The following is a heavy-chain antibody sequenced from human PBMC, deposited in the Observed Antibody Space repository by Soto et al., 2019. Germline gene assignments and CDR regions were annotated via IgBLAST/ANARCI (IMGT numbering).Heavy chain of an antibody. Sequence: EVQLVESGGGLVQPGGSLRLSCAASGFSVSGNHMSWVRQAPGKGLEWVSLIYMIDSTYYADSVKGRFTISRDNSKNTLYLQMNSLRAEDTAVYYCARAPPGNDGAFDYWGQGILVTVSS. CDR2: IYMIDST. D-gene: IGHD1-1*01. J-gene: IGHJ4*02. CDR3: ARAPPGNDGAFDY. V-gene: IGHV3-66*01. CDR1: GFSVSGNH.